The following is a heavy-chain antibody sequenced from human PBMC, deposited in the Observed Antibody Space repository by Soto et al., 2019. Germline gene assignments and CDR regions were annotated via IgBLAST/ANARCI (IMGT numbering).Heavy chain of an antibody. CDR2: IYSGGST. CDR1: GFTVSSNY. V-gene: IGHV3-66*04. Sequence: EVQLVGSGGGLVQPGGSLRLSCAASGFTVSSNYMSWVRQAPGKGLEWVSVIYSGGSTYYADSVKGRFTISRDNSKNTLYLQMNSLRAEDTAVYYCARQYYDILTDYHHFDYWGQGTLVTVSS. J-gene: IGHJ4*02. D-gene: IGHD3-9*01. CDR3: ARQYYDILTDYHHFDY.